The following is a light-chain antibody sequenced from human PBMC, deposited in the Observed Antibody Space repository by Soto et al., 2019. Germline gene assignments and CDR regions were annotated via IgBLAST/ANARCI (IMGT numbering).Light chain of an antibody. CDR2: DDN. CDR3: QSYDSTLSARYV. Sequence: QSVLTQPPSVSAAPGQKVTISCSGSSSNIGGNSVSWYQQLPGTAPKLLIYDDNKRPSGIPDRFSGSKSGTSATLGITGLQAEDEGDYYFQSYDSTLSARYVFGTGTTVTVL. V-gene: IGLV1-51*01. CDR1: SSNIGGNS. J-gene: IGLJ1*01.